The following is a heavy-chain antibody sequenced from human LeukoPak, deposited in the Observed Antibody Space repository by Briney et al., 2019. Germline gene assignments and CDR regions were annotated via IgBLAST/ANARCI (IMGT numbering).Heavy chain of an antibody. CDR3: ARVPDAFGSSGWFDP. J-gene: IGHJ5*02. CDR1: GGSISSYY. V-gene: IGHV4-59*08. Sequence: SETLSLTCTVSGGSISSYYWSWIRQPPGKGLEWIGYIYYSGSTNYNPSLKSRVTISVDTSKNQFSLKLSSVTAADTAVYYCARVPDAFGSSGWFDPWGQGTLVTVS. CDR2: IYYSGST. D-gene: IGHD3-3*01.